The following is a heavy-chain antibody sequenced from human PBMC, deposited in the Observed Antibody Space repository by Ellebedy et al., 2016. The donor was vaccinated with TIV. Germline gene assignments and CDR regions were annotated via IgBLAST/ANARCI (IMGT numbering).Heavy chain of an antibody. D-gene: IGHD1-26*01. J-gene: IGHJ5*02. CDR2: IYYSGST. V-gene: IGHV4-59*01. CDR1: GGSISTYY. Sequence: SETLSLTXTVSGGSISTYYWSWIRQPPGKGLEWIGYIYYSGSTNYNPSLKSRVTISVDTSKNQFSLKLSSVTAADTAVYYCARGRSGSYITFHGSWGQGTLVTVSS. CDR3: ARGRSGSYITFHGS.